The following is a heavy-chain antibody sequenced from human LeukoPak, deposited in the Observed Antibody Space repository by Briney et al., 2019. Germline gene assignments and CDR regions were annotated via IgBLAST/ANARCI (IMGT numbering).Heavy chain of an antibody. CDR3: ARDRGGAYGSGSYYSH. V-gene: IGHV4-59*01. CDR1: GGSFSSYY. D-gene: IGHD3-10*01. Sequence: SETLSLTCAVYGGSFSSYYWSWIRQPPGKGLEWIGYIYYSGSTNYNPSLKSRVTISVDTSKNQFSLKLSSVTAADTAVYYCARDRGGAYGSGSYYSHWGQGTLVTVSS. J-gene: IGHJ4*02. CDR2: IYYSGST.